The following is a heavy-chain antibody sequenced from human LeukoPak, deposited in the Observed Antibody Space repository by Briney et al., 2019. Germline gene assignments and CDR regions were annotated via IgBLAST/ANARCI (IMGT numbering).Heavy chain of an antibody. CDR3: ARARSAWASDAFDI. Sequence: ASVKVSCKASGYTFTNYGISWVRQAPGQGLEWMGWINTNTGNPTYAQGFTGRFVFSLDTSVSTAYLQISSLKAEDTAVYYCARARSAWASDAFDIWGQGTMVTVSS. V-gene: IGHV7-4-1*02. CDR1: GYTFTNYG. CDR2: INTNTGNP. J-gene: IGHJ3*02. D-gene: IGHD6-19*01.